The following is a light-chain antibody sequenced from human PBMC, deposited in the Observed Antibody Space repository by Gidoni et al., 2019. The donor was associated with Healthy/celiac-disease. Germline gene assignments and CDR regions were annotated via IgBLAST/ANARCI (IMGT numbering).Light chain of an antibody. CDR3: QSYDSSTAWV. CDR2: EDN. Sequence: NFMLTQPHTVSESPGKTVTISCTRSSGSIARDYVQWYQHRPGSAPTTVIYEDNQRPSGVPVRFSGSIDSSSNSASLTISGLKTEDEADYYCQSYDSSTAWVFGGGTKLTVL. J-gene: IGLJ3*02. CDR1: SGSIARDY. V-gene: IGLV6-57*04.